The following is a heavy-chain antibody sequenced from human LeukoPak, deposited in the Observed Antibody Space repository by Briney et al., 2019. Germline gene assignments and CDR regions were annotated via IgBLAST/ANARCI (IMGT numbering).Heavy chain of an antibody. CDR1: GFPFTNAW. J-gene: IGHJ5*02. Sequence: PGGSLRLSCAASGFPFTNAWMNWVRQAPGKGLEWVGRIKSKTDGETTDYVAPVKGRFTISRDDSKNTVYLRMNSLKIGDTAVYYCTAEVTGSGRYGRFDPWGQGILVTVSS. CDR2: IKSKTDGETT. V-gene: IGHV3-15*01. D-gene: IGHD6-19*01. CDR3: TAEVTGSGRYGRFDP.